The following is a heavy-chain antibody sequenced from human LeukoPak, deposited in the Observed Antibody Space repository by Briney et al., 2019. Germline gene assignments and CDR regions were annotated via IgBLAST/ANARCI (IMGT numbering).Heavy chain of an antibody. D-gene: IGHD2-15*01. J-gene: IGHJ5*02. CDR2: MNPNSGNT. CDR3: ARGESIVVVVAATQENWFDP. V-gene: IGHV1-8*01. Sequence: ASVKVSCKASGYTFTSYDINWVRQATGQGLEWMGWMNPNSGNTGYAQKLQGRVTMTTDTSTSTAYMELRSLRSDDTAVYYCARGESIVVVVAATQENWFDPWGQGTLVTVSS. CDR1: GYTFTSYD.